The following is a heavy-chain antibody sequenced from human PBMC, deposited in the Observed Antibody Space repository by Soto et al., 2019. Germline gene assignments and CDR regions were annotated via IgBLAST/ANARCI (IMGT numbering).Heavy chain of an antibody. V-gene: IGHV3-23*01. CDR2: ISGSGGST. Sequence: EVQLLESGGGLVQPGGSLRLSCSASGFTYSSYAMRWVRQAPGQGLEWVSAISGSGGSTYYADSVKGRFTISRDNSKNTLYLQMNSLRAEDTAVYYCAKLGYYYYYGMDVWGQGTTVTVSS. CDR3: AKLGYYYYYGMDV. CDR1: GFTYSSYA. J-gene: IGHJ6*02. D-gene: IGHD3-16*01.